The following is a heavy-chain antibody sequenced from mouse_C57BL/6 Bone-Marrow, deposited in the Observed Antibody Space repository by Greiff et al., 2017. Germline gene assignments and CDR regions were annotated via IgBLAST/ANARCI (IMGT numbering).Heavy chain of an antibody. CDR3: ARRLCYGLWFDY. J-gene: IGHJ2*01. D-gene: IGHD6-5*01. V-gene: IGHV1-64*01. CDR2: IHPNSGST. CDR1: GYTFTSYW. Sequence: QVQLQQPGAELVKPGASVKLSCKASGYTFTSYWMHWVKQRPGQGLEWIGMIHPNSGSTNYNEKFKSKATLTVDKSSSTAYMQLSSLTSEDSAVYYCARRLCYGLWFDYWGQGTTLTVSS.